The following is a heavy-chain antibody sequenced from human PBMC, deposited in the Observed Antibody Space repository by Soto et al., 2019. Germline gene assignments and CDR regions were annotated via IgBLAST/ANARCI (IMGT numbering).Heavy chain of an antibody. CDR1: GFTIGSYG. CDR3: VRGPYYGLYYFDS. Sequence: QVLLVESGGGVVQPGTSLRLSCAASGFTIGSYGMHWVRQAPGKGLEWVAGLWYDGDDKYYGDSVKGRLTTSRDNSRKTLYLQMNNLRAEDTAVYYCVRGPYYGLYYFDSWGQGTLVTVSS. J-gene: IGHJ4*02. D-gene: IGHD3-10*01. V-gene: IGHV3-33*01. CDR2: LWYDGDDK.